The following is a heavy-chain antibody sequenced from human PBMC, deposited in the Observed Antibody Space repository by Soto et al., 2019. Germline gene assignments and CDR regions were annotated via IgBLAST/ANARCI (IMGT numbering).Heavy chain of an antibody. Sequence: EVQLLESGGGLVQPGGFLRLSCATSGLTSSNYAMSWVRQAPGKGLEWVSSIGGRDDSTYYAESVQGRFTISRDISKNALSLHMNSLRVGDTAIYYCANYYDSSGYAHGFFQPWGQGTLVTVSS. CDR1: GLTSSNYA. CDR2: IGGRDDST. V-gene: IGHV3-23*01. CDR3: ANYYDSSGYAHGFFQP. J-gene: IGHJ1*01. D-gene: IGHD3-22*01.